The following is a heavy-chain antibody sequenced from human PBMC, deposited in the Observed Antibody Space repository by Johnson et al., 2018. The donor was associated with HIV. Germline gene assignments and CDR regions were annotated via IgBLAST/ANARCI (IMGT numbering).Heavy chain of an antibody. V-gene: IGHV3-20*04. CDR2: INWNGGST. J-gene: IGHJ3*02. Sequence: VQLVESGGDVVRPGGSLRISCVASGFKLYEYDVSWVSQVPGQGLEWVSGINWNGGSTGYADSVKGRFTISRDNAKNSLYLQMNSLRAEDTALYYCARGGYCTGGVCLGDAFDIWGQGTMVTVSS. CDR1: GFKLYEYD. CDR3: ARGGYCTGGVCLGDAFDI. D-gene: IGHD2-8*02.